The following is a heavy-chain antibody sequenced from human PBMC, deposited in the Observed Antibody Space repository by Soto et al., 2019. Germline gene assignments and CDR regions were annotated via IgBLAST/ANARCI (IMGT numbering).Heavy chain of an antibody. Sequence: QVQLGQSGAEVKKPGSSVKVSCKASGGTFSSYTISWVRQSPGQGLEWMGRIIPILGIANYAQKFQGRVTITADKSTSTDYMELSSLRAEDTAVYYCERDWGSCGGDCYHDWGQGTLVTVSS. CDR2: IIPILGIA. D-gene: IGHD2-21*02. CDR1: GGTFSSYT. J-gene: IGHJ4*02. CDR3: ERDWGSCGGDCYHD. V-gene: IGHV1-69*08.